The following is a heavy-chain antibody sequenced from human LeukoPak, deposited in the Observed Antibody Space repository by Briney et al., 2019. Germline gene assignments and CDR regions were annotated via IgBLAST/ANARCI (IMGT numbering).Heavy chain of an antibody. CDR1: GFTFSSYW. CDR2: ISDDGNTT. CDR3: ARDCGDGYNFGGNDY. V-gene: IGHV3-74*01. D-gene: IGHD5-24*01. J-gene: IGHJ4*02. Sequence: GGSLRLSCAASGFTFSSYWMHWVRQAPGKGLVWVSRISDDGNTTGYAESVKGRFAISRDNAKNILYLQMNSLRAEDTAVYYCARDCGDGYNFGGNDYWGQGTLVTVSS.